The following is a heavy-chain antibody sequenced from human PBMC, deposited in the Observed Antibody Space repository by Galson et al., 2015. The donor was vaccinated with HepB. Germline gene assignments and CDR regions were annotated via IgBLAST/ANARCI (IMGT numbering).Heavy chain of an antibody. CDR3: VSGGGSLQ. Sequence: LSCAASGFTFSSYWMHWVRQAPGKGLVWVSRIETDGSKRTYADSVKGRFTISRDNAKNTLYLQMNSLRAEDTAIYYCVSGGGSLQWGRGTLVTVSS. CDR1: GFTFSSYW. J-gene: IGHJ4*02. D-gene: IGHD2-15*01. CDR2: IETDGSKR. V-gene: IGHV3-74*01.